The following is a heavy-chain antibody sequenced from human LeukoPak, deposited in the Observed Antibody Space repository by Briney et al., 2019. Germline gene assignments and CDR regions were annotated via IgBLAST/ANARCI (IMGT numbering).Heavy chain of an antibody. CDR2: INPNSGDT. CDR1: GYTFTGYY. V-gene: IGHV1-2*06. CDR3: AREGGSNWFDP. J-gene: IGHJ5*02. Sequence: ASVKVSCKASGYTFTGYYIHWVRQAPGQGLEWMGRINPNSGDTNYAQKFQGRVTLTRDTSISTAYMEVSRLRSDGTAVYHCAREGGSNWFDPWGQGTLVTVSS. D-gene: IGHD1-26*01.